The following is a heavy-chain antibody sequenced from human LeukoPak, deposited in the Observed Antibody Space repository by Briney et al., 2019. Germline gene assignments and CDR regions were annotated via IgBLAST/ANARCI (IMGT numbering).Heavy chain of an antibody. Sequence: SVKVSCKASGGNFRNYGFHWVRQAPGQGLEWMGGMLPIFGTANYAQKFQGRVTITADESSNTASLDLSSLTSENTAVYYCATDPNPYSSTSGYFDFWGQGTLVTVSS. CDR3: ATDPNPYSSTSGYFDF. V-gene: IGHV1-69*13. CDR2: MLPIFGTA. CDR1: GGNFRNYG. J-gene: IGHJ4*02. D-gene: IGHD6-13*01.